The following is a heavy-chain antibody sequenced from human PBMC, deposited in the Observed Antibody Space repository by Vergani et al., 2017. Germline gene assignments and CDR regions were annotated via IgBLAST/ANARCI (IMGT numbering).Heavy chain of an antibody. CDR3: VRGSDNYN. V-gene: IGHV3-23*01. CDR2: IKNTSNIT. CDR1: GFTFSSHA. D-gene: IGHD5-24*01. Sequence: EVQLLQSEGAVVQPGGSLRLSCVASGFTFSSHAMSWVRQGHGQGLEWVSSIKNTSNITHYADSVKGRFTISRDNSKNTLYLQMNSLRVEDTAVYYCVRGSDNYNWGQGTLVTVSS. J-gene: IGHJ4*02.